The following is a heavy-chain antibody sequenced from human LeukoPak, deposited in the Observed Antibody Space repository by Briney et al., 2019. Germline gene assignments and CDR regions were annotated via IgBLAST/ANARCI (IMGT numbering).Heavy chain of an antibody. CDR1: GFTFSRYW. D-gene: IGHD3-22*01. J-gene: IGHJ3*02. CDR3: ARGGYYDSSTYYTDAFDI. CDR2: IRQDGSEK. Sequence: GGSLRLSCAASGFTFSRYWMSWVRQAPGKGLEWVANIRQDGSEKYYVDSVKGRFTISRDNAKNSLYLQMNSLRAEDTAVYYCARGGYYDSSTYYTDAFDIWGQGTMVTVSS. V-gene: IGHV3-7*01.